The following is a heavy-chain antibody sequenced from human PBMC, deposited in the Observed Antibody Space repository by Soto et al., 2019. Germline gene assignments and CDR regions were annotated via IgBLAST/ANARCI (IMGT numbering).Heavy chain of an antibody. V-gene: IGHV3-11*01. Sequence: PGGALRLSCAAAGFRFNYYYMTWIRQAPGKGLEWVSYISSGSSTIYYAHSVKGRFTISRDNAKNSLYLQMNSLRAEDTAVYYCATSSGALAASFPYYFDYWGQGTLVTVYS. CDR1: GFRFNYYY. J-gene: IGHJ4*02. CDR3: ATSSGALAASFPYYFDY. CDR2: ISSGSSTI. D-gene: IGHD6-25*01.